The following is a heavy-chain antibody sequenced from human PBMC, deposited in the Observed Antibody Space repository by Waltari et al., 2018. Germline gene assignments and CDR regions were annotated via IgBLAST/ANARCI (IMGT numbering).Heavy chain of an antibody. CDR3: ARGVTTVEC. Sequence: EVQLVESGGGLVQPGGSLRLSCSGSGFTFSNSWMSWVRQAPGKGLEWVASIKQDGGEQYYVDSMKCRFTISGDNDKNSLFLQMDSLRVEDTAVYYCARGVTTVECWGQGALVTVSS. V-gene: IGHV3-7*04. CDR1: GFTFSNSW. D-gene: IGHD2-21*02. J-gene: IGHJ4*02. CDR2: IKQDGGEQ.